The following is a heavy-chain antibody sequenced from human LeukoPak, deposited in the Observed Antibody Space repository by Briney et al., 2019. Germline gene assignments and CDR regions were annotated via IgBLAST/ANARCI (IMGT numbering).Heavy chain of an antibody. J-gene: IGHJ3*01. D-gene: IGHD2-8*02. CDR1: RGSFSGYF. CDR2: MNDSGST. CDR3: ARKGFVESTGWRGAFDV. V-gene: IGHV4-34*01. Sequence: SETLSLTCDVYRGSFSGYFWSWIRQTPGKGLEWLGEMNDSGSTNYNPSLKSRVTISVAVSKNQYSLRLTSVTAADTAVYYCARKGFVESTGWRGAFDVWGQGTMVTVSS.